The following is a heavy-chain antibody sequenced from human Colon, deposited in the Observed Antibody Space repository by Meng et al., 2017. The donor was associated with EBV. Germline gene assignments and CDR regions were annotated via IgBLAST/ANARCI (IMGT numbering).Heavy chain of an antibody. Sequence: QLYLAGPGSARSNPSQTLSLPCVFSGDSVTNGGYSWSCIRQPPGKGLEWIGYIYHSGSTKYNPSLKCRVTISVDTSKNQFSLKLSSVTAADTAVYYCARDTSTWGNKGLDHWGQGILVTVSS. V-gene: IGHV4-30-2*01. CDR3: ARDTSTWGNKGLDH. CDR1: GDSVTNGGYS. D-gene: IGHD7-27*01. J-gene: IGHJ4*02. CDR2: IYHSGST.